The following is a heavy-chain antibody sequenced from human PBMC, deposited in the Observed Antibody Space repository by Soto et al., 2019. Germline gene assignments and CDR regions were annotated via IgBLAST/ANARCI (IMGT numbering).Heavy chain of an antibody. J-gene: IGHJ4*02. V-gene: IGHV1-69*01. CDR1: GDTLSTYA. D-gene: IGHD5-18*01. CDR2: TTPIIGTI. Sequence: QVQLVQSGAEVKKPGSSVKVSCKASGDTLSTYAISWVRQVPGQRLEWMGGTTPIIGTIDYVQKFQGRVTITADESTATSYMELRSLRSEDTAVYYCAAGDSSDTGDHWGQGTLVTVSS. CDR3: AAGDSSDTGDH.